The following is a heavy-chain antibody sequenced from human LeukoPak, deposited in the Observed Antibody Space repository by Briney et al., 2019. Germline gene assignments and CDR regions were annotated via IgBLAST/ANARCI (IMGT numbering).Heavy chain of an antibody. CDR1: GGSFSGYY. D-gene: IGHD6-13*01. CDR2: INHSGST. J-gene: IGHJ3*02. CDR3: ARAEWYSSSWPNAFDI. Sequence: MPSETLSLTCAVYGGSFSGYYWSWIRQPPGKGLEWIGEINHSGSTNYNPSLKSRVTISVDTSKNQFSLKLSSVTAADTAVYYCARAEWYSSSWPNAFDIWGQGTMVTVSS. V-gene: IGHV4-34*01.